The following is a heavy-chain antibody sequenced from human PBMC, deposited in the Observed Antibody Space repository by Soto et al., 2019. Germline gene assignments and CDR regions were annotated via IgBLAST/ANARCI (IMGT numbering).Heavy chain of an antibody. CDR2: ISWNSGYI. V-gene: IGHV3-9*01. Sequence: EVPLVESGGGLVQPGRSLRLSCAASGFTFDDYAMHWVRQAPGKGLEWVSGISWNSGYIGYADSVKGRFTISRDNAKNSLYLQMNSLGAEDTALYYCAKDVYYYDSSGPIILDYWGQGTLVTVSS. CDR1: GFTFDDYA. CDR3: AKDVYYYDSSGPIILDY. J-gene: IGHJ4*02. D-gene: IGHD3-22*01.